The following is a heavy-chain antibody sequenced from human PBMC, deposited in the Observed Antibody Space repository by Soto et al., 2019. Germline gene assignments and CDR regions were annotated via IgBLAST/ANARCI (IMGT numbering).Heavy chain of an antibody. J-gene: IGHJ4*02. CDR1: GFTVSSNY. CDR3: ATDVPFHDS. Sequence: EGSLRLSCAASGFTVSSNYMSWVRQAPGKGLEWVSGIYSGGSTYYADSVKGRFTISRDNSKNTLYLQMDSLRTEDTAVYYCATDVPFHDSWGQGTLVAISS. D-gene: IGHD3-16*01. V-gene: IGHV3-66*02. CDR2: IYSGGST.